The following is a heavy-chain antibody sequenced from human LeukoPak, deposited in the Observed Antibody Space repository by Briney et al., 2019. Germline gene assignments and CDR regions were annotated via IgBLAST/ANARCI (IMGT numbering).Heavy chain of an antibody. J-gene: IGHJ4*02. CDR3: ARVTYGSGTYGAFDY. D-gene: IGHD3-10*01. CDR1: GGSISTTSYY. V-gene: IGHV4-39*07. Sequence: SETLSLTCTVSGGSISTTSYYWGWIRQPPGKGLECIGNIYYSGSTYYNPSLKSRVTISVDTSKNQFSLKLTSVTAADTAVYYCARVTYGSGTYGAFDYWGQGTLVTVSS. CDR2: IYYSGST.